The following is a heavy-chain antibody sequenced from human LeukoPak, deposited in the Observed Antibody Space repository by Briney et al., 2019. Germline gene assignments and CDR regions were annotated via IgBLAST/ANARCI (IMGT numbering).Heavy chain of an antibody. CDR1: GFSVSRDY. Sequence: GGSLRLSCAASGFSVSRDYMDWVRQAPGKGLEWVSVIYSGGSTYYADSVKGRFTISRDNSKNALYLQMNSLRAEDTAVYYCARLDDSSSSSTLVDYWGQGTLVTVSS. D-gene: IGHD6-6*01. CDR2: IYSGGST. CDR3: ARLDDSSSSSTLVDY. J-gene: IGHJ4*02. V-gene: IGHV3-53*01.